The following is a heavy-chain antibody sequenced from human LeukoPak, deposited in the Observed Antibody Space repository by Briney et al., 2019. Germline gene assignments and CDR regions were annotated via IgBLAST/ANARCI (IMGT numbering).Heavy chain of an antibody. CDR2: IWYDGSNK. CDR3: AKGAPYYYDSSGYGHAFDI. V-gene: IGHV3-33*06. D-gene: IGHD3-22*01. Sequence: GGSLRLSCAASGFTFSSYGMHWVRQAPGKGLEWVAVIWYDGSNKYYADSAKGRFTISRDNSKNTLYLQMNSLRAEDTAVYYCAKGAPYYYDSSGYGHAFDIWGQGTMVTVSS. J-gene: IGHJ3*02. CDR1: GFTFSSYG.